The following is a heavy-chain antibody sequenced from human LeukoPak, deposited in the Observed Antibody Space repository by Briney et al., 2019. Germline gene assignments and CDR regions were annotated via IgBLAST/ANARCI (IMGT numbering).Heavy chain of an antibody. V-gene: IGHV3-23*01. CDR3: AKDMYSSGWYYFDY. CDR2: ISGSGGST. Sequence: GGSLRLSCAVSGFIVSSDYMSWVRQAPGKGLEWVSAISGSGGSTYYADSVKGRFTISRDNSKNTLYLQMNSLRAEDTAVYYCAKDMYSSGWYYFDYWGQGTLVTVSS. D-gene: IGHD6-19*01. J-gene: IGHJ4*02. CDR1: GFIVSSDY.